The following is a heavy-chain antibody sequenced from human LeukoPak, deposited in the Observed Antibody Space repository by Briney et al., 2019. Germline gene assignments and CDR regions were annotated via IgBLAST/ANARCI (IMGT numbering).Heavy chain of an antibody. D-gene: IGHD2-15*01. Sequence: GGPLRLSCAASGFTFSSYSMNWVRQAPGKGLEWVSSISSSSDYIYYADSVKGRFTISRDNAKNSLYLQMNTLRAEDTAVYYCARKYCSGGSCYWGFDYWGQGTLVTVSS. CDR2: ISSSSDYI. J-gene: IGHJ4*02. CDR3: ARKYCSGGSCYWGFDY. CDR1: GFTFSSYS. V-gene: IGHV3-21*01.